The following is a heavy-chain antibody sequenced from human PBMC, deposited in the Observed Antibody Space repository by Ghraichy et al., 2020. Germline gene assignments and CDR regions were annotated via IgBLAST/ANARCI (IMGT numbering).Heavy chain of an antibody. V-gene: IGHV1-46*01. CDR2: INPSGGAT. J-gene: IGHJ5*02. D-gene: IGHD3-10*01. CDR1: GYTFTSFY. CDR3: AREGADSGSPPNHHFDP. Sequence: ASVKVSCKASGYTFTSFYIHWVRQAPGQGLEWMAIINPSGGATNYAPKFQGRVTMTRDRSTGTVYMELTSLRFDDTAMYYCAREGADSGSPPNHHFDPWGQGTLVTVSS.